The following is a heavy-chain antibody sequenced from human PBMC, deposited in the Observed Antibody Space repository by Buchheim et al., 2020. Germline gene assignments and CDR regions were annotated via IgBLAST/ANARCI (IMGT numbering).Heavy chain of an antibody. D-gene: IGHD3-10*01. CDR3: ARDFLYYGSGTYNVNYYYYGMDV. CDR1: GFTFRSSW. V-gene: IGHV3-7*04. CDR2: IRHDGSEK. J-gene: IGHJ6*02. Sequence: EVQLVESGGGLVQPGGSLRLSCAASGFTFRSSWMNWVRQAPGKGLECVANIRHDGSEKNYVDSVKGRFTISRDNAKNSLYLQMNNLRAEDTAVYYCARDFLYYGSGTYNVNYYYYGMDVWGQGTT.